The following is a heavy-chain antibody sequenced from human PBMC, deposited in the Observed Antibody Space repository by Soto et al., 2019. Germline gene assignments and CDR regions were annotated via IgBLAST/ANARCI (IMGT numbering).Heavy chain of an antibody. J-gene: IGHJ4*02. D-gene: IGHD1-26*01. CDR3: ARFSGSNSAGSLDY. CDR2: ICYDGSLQ. Sequence: QVQLVESGGGGVQPGRSLRLSCAASGFTFSGNGMHWAARAQARGWGGGAVICYDGSLQYNIDSVKGRFTISRDNSKNTLYLQMNSLRAEDTAVYYCARFSGSNSAGSLDYWGQGTLVTVSS. CDR1: GFTFSGNG. V-gene: IGHV3-33*01.